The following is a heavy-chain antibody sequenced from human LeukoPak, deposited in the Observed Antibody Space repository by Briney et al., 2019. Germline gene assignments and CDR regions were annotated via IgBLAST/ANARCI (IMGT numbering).Heavy chain of an antibody. CDR3: ARTSRYSSGWYTN. Sequence: PSETLSLTCAVYGGSFSGYYWSWIRQPPGKGLEWIGEINHSGSTNYNPSLKSRVTISVDTSKNQFSLKLSSVTAADTAVYYCARTSRYSSGWYTNWGQGTLVTVSS. J-gene: IGHJ4*02. CDR1: GGSFSGYY. V-gene: IGHV4-34*01. CDR2: INHSGST. D-gene: IGHD6-19*01.